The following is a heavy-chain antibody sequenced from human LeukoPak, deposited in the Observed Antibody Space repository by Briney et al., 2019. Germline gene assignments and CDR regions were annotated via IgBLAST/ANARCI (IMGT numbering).Heavy chain of an antibody. CDR1: GYPFTTYG. J-gene: IGHJ4*02. CDR3: ARDVPDFWSGFDH. V-gene: IGHV1-18*01. CDR2: ISGNDGDT. D-gene: IGHD3-3*01. Sequence: GASVKVSCKASGYPFTTYGLSWVRQAPGQGLEWMGQISGNDGDTTYAQKFQGRVIMTTDTGTTTAYMELTSLTSDDTAVYYCARDVPDFWSGFDHWGQGTLVTVSP.